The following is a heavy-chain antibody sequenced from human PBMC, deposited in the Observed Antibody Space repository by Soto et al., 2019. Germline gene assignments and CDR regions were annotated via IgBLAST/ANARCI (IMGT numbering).Heavy chain of an antibody. D-gene: IGHD6-6*01. J-gene: IGHJ4*02. CDR3: AKEDSSRFDY. V-gene: IGHV3-30*18. CDR1: GFTFSSYG. Sequence: PGGSLRLSCAASGFTFSSYGMHWVRQAPGKGLEWVAVISYDGSNKYYADSVKGRFTISRDNSKNTLYLQMNSLRAEDTAVYYCAKEDSSRFDYWGQGNLVTVSS. CDR2: ISYDGSNK.